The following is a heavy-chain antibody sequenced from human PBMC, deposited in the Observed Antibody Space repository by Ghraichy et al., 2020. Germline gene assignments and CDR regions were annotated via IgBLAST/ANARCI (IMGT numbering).Heavy chain of an antibody. Sequence: GESLRLSCAASGFTFSNAWMSWVRQAPGKGLEWVGRIKSKTDGGTTDYAAPVKGRFTISRDDSKNTLYLQMNSLKTEDTAVYYCTTGGSKMATTSYYGMDVWGQGTTVTVSS. V-gene: IGHV3-15*01. J-gene: IGHJ6*01. CDR3: TTGGSKMATTSYYGMDV. D-gene: IGHD5-24*01. CDR2: IKSKTDGGTT. CDR1: GFTFSNAW.